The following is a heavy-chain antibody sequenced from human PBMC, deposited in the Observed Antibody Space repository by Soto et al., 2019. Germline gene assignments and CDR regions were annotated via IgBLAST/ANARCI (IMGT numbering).Heavy chain of an antibody. CDR1: GFAFSRYA. J-gene: IGHJ4*02. CDR3: ARDRVYCTHGICYNLDY. CDR2: IWSDGSDN. D-gene: IGHD2-8*01. Sequence: QVQLVESGGGVVQPGRSLRLSCEASGFAFSRYAMHWVRQAPGKGLEWVAIIWSDGSDNYYTDSVKGRFTISRDNSKNTVFLQMDSLRAEDTAVYYCARDRVYCTHGICYNLDYWGQGTLVTVSS. V-gene: IGHV3-33*01.